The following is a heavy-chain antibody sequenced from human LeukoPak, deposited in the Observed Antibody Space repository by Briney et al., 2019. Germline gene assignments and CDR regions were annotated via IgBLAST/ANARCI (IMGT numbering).Heavy chain of an antibody. V-gene: IGHV4-39*01. J-gene: IGHJ4*02. Sequence: SETLSLTCTVSGGSISSSSYYWGWIRQPPGKGLEWIGSIYYSGSTYYNPSLKSRVTISVDTSKNQLSLKLSSVTAADTAVYYCARLMRSDFDYWGQGTLVTVSS. CDR3: ARLMRSDFDY. D-gene: IGHD3-16*01. CDR2: IYYSGST. CDR1: GGSISSSSYY.